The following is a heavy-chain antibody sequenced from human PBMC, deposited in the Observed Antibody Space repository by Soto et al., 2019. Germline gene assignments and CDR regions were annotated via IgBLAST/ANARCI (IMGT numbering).Heavy chain of an antibody. CDR1: GFIFTDYA. D-gene: IGHD6-19*01. Sequence: GGSLRLSCAASGFIFTDYAMTWVRQAPGKGLEWVSGLSGSGGDTYYADSVKGRFTVSRDNSRNTLYLQMNSLRAEDTAVYYCARSDITVPEADYYYGMDVWGQGTTVTVSS. V-gene: IGHV3-23*01. J-gene: IGHJ6*02. CDR3: ARSDITVPEADYYYGMDV. CDR2: LSGSGGDT.